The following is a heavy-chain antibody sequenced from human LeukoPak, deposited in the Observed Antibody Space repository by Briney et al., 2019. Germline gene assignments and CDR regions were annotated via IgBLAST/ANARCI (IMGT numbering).Heavy chain of an antibody. CDR3: AKAANEWELLAGYFDY. CDR1: GFTVSGNY. D-gene: IGHD1-26*01. V-gene: IGHV3-23*01. Sequence: GGSLRLSCAVSGFTVSGNYMSWVRQAPGKGLEWVSGIIGGAGSTYYADSVKGRFTISGDNSKNTLFLQMNSLRAEDTAVYYCAKAANEWELLAGYFDYWGQGTLVTVSS. J-gene: IGHJ4*02. CDR2: IIGGAGST.